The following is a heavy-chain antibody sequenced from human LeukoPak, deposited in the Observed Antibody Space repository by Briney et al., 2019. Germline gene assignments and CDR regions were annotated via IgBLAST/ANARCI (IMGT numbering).Heavy chain of an antibody. Sequence: GGSLRLSCAASGFNINKYAMSWVRQTPGKGLEWVSAISGSGSNLYYADFVKGRFTISRDNSNNKVYQQMNSLRAEDTAIYYCASRSEAFDIWGQGTMVTVSS. CDR3: ASRSEAFDI. CDR1: GFNINKYA. CDR2: ISGSGSNL. J-gene: IGHJ3*02. V-gene: IGHV3-23*01.